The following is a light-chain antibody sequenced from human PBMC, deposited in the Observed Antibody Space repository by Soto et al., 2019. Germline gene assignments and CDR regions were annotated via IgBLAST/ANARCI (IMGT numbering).Light chain of an antibody. V-gene: IGKV3-11*01. Sequence: EVVLTQSPATLSLSPGDRATLSCRASQSVSTYLAWYQHKPGRAPRLLIYDASNRATGIPARFSGSGSGTEFTLTINSPQPEDYAVYYCQQRSDWPPFTFGQGTKLQIK. CDR1: QSVSTY. CDR3: QQRSDWPPFT. J-gene: IGKJ2*01. CDR2: DAS.